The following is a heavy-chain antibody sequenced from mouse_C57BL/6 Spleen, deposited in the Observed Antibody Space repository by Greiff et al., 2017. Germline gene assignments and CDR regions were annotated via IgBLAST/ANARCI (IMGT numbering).Heavy chain of an antibody. Sequence: QVQLMQSGAELVKPGASVKISCKASGYAFRSYWMNWVQQRTGKGLEWLGQIYPGAGDTNSTGTFKGTATLNADNSSRTAYMELRSLPSEDSAVYFCAPRDCGKNYSRYYWGQGTSGTVSS. CDR1: GYAFRSYW. CDR3: APRDCGKNYSRYY. D-gene: IGHD2-1*01. V-gene: IGHV1-80*01. J-gene: IGHJ4*01. CDR2: IYPGAGDT.